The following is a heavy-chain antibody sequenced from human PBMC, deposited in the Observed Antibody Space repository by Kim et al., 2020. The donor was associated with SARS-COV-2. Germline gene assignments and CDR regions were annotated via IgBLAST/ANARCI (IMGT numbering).Heavy chain of an antibody. CDR1: GGSISSSSYY. V-gene: IGHV4-39*07. CDR2: IHYSGST. Sequence: SETLSLTCTVPGGSISSSSYYWGWIRQPPGKGLEWIGSIHYSGSTYYNSSLKSRVTISVDTSKNQFSLKLSSVTAADTAVYYCARAGDMVRGAHALIDYWSQGTLDAVSS. D-gene: IGHD3-10*01. CDR3: ARAGDMVRGAHALIDY. J-gene: IGHJ4*02.